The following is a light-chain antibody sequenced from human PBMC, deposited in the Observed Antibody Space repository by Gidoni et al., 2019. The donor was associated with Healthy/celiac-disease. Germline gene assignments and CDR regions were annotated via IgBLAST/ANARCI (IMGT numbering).Light chain of an antibody. CDR2: DAS. CDR1: QSVSSY. V-gene: IGKV3-11*01. Sequence: EIELTQPPATLSLSPGESATLSCRASQSVSSYLAWYQQKPGQAPRLLIYDASNRATGIPARFSGSGSGTDVTLTISSLVPEDFAVYYCQQRSNWPTFGGGTKVEIK. J-gene: IGKJ4*01. CDR3: QQRSNWPT.